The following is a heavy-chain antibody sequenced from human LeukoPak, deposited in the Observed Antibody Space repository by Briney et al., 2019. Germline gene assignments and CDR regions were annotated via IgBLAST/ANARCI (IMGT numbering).Heavy chain of an antibody. V-gene: IGHV3-48*01. D-gene: IGHD2-2*01. CDR1: GFTFSSYS. Sequence: GSLRLSCAASGFTFSSYSMNWVRQAPGKGLEWVSYISSSSSTIYYADSVKGRFTISRDNSKNTLYLQMNSLRAEDTAVYYCAKEYLGYCSSTSCLFDYWGQGTLVTVSS. J-gene: IGHJ4*02. CDR3: AKEYLGYCSSTSCLFDY. CDR2: ISSSSSTI.